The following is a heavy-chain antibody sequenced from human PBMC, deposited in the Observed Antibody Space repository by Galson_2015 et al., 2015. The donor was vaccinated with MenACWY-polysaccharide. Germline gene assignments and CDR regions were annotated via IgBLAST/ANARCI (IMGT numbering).Heavy chain of an antibody. CDR3: AREDGGGYYQLDY. D-gene: IGHD3-22*01. CDR1: GFTFSRYV. CDR2: ISSSSSYI. J-gene: IGHJ4*02. Sequence: SLRLSCAASGFTFSRYVMTWVRQAPGRGLEWVSSISSSSSYIYYADSVKGRFTISRGNAKNSLYLQMNSLRGEDTAVYYCAREDGGGYYQLDYWGQGTLVTVSS. V-gene: IGHV3-21*01.